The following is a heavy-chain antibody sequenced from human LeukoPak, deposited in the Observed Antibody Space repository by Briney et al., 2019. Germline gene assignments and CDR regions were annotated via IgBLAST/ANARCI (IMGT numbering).Heavy chain of an antibody. D-gene: IGHD2-2*01. CDR1: GGSISSGGYS. Sequence: PSQTLSLTCTVSGGSISSGGYSWSWIRQHPGKGLEWIGYIYYSGSTYYNPSLKSRVTISVDASKNQFSLKLSSVTAADTAVYYCARDTVVPATTNWFDPWGQGTLVTVSS. CDR2: IYYSGST. V-gene: IGHV4-31*03. J-gene: IGHJ5*02. CDR3: ARDTVVPATTNWFDP.